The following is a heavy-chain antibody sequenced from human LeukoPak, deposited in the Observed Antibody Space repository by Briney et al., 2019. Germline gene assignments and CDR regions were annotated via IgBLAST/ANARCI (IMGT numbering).Heavy chain of an antibody. Sequence: ASVKVSCKASEYSFTGYFIHWVRQAPGQGLEWMGWMNPKYGDTNYAQIFQGRVTMTRDTSISTAYMELSSLRSEDTAVYYCARAGFVVVWGQGTLVTVSS. CDR1: EYSFTGYF. CDR2: MNPKYGDT. CDR3: ARAGFVVV. J-gene: IGHJ4*02. D-gene: IGHD6-6*01. V-gene: IGHV1-2*02.